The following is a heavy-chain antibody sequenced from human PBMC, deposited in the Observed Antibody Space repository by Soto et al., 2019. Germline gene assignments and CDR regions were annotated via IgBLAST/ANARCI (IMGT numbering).Heavy chain of an antibody. CDR3: VRVLYDSGVVDF. J-gene: IGHJ4*02. D-gene: IGHD5-12*01. CDR2: IQSGGAT. V-gene: IGHV3-53*01. Sequence: QLVESGGGLFQAGGSTRLSCLVSGFTVSTYDMAWVRQAPGKGLEWASVIQSGGATYYPDSAQGRFTISRDNSKNTVYLQMSSLRMEDMGVYSCVRVLYDSGVVDFWGQGSLITVS. CDR1: GFTVSTYD.